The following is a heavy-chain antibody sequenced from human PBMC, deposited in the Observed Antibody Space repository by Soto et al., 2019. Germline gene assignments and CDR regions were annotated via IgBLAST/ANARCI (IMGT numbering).Heavy chain of an antibody. CDR2: IYWDDDK. Sequence: QITLKESGPTLVKPTQTLTLTCTFSGFSLSTSGVGVGWIRQPPGKALEWLALIYWDDDKRYSPSLNSRLTINKDTSKNPVVLTMPNMDPVDTATYYCSHSRPPRLLDYWGQGTLVTVSS. J-gene: IGHJ4*02. V-gene: IGHV2-5*02. CDR3: SHSRPPRLLDY. D-gene: IGHD6-6*01. CDR1: GFSLSTSGVG.